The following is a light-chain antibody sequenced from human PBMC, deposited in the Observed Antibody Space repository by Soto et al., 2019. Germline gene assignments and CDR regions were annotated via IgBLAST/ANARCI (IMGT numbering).Light chain of an antibody. J-gene: IGLJ1*01. Sequence: QSALTQPRSVSGSPGQSVTISCTGTSSDVGGYNYVSWYQQHPGKAPKLIIYDVSKRPSGVPDRFSGSKSGNTASLTISGLQAEDEAVFYCSSYTSRSTFVFGSGTKLTVL. CDR1: SSDVGGYNY. CDR3: SSYTSRSTFV. V-gene: IGLV2-11*01. CDR2: DVS.